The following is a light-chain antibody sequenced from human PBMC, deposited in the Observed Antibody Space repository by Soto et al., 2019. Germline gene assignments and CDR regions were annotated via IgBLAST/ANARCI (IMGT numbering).Light chain of an antibody. CDR1: PSIGSW. J-gene: IGKJ2*01. Sequence: DIQMTQSPSSLSASVGDRVTITCRATPSIGSWVAWYQQKPGQAPKSLIYATSNLQSGVPSRFSGSGSGTDFTLTISSLQPEDFATYYCQQYNTYPPTFGPGTKVDIK. CDR3: QQYNTYPPT. V-gene: IGKV1D-16*01. CDR2: ATS.